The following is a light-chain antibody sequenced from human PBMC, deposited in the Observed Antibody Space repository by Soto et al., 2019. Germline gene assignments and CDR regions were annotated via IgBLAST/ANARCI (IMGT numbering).Light chain of an antibody. V-gene: IGLV2-8*01. J-gene: IGLJ2*01. CDR3: SSYAGISVPVA. Sequence: QSALTQPPSSSGSPGQSVTISCTGASSDVGGYNFVSWYQQHPGKAPKLIIYDVTKRPSGVPERFSGSKSGNTASLTVSGLQAEDEADYYCSSYAGISVPVAFGGGTQLTVL. CDR2: DVT. CDR1: SSDVGGYNF.